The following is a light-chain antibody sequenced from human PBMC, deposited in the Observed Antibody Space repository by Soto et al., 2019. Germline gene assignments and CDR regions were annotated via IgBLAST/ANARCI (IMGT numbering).Light chain of an antibody. V-gene: IGKV1-5*01. CDR3: QQYNSYSYP. CDR2: DAS. Sequence: DIQMTQSPSTLSASVGDRVTITCRASQSISSWLAWYQQKPGKAPKLLIYDASTLDSGVPSTFSGSGSGTEFTLTISSLQPDDFAPYYCQQYNSYSYPFGQGTKLDIK. CDR1: QSISSW. J-gene: IGKJ2*01.